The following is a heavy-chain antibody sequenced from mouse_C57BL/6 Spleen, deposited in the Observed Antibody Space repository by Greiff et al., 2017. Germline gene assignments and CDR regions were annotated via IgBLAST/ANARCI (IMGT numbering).Heavy chain of an antibody. CDR1: GFTFSSYA. CDR3: DSDGWFAY. J-gene: IGHJ3*01. V-gene: IGHV5-4*01. CDR2: ISDGSSYT. Sequence: EVQGVESGGGLVKPGGSLKLSCAASGFTFSSYAMSWVRQTPEQRLAWVATISDGSSYTYSPDNVKGRFTISRDNATNYMYLQMSHLTSDDAAMYYSDSDGWFAYWGQGTLVTVSA.